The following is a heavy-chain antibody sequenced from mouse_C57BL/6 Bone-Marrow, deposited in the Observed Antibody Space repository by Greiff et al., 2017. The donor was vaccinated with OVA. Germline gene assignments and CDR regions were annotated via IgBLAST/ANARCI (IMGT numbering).Heavy chain of an antibody. D-gene: IGHD2-4*01. CDR3: ARNDYDGCFAY. CDR1: GYTFTNYW. J-gene: IGHJ3*01. V-gene: IGHV1-63*01. Sequence: LQESGAELVRPGTSVKMSCKASGYTFTNYWIGWAKQRPGHGLEWIGDIYPGGGYTNYNEKFKGKATLTADKSSSTAYMQFSSLTSEDSAIYYCARNDYDGCFAYWGQGTLVTVSA. CDR2: IYPGGGYT.